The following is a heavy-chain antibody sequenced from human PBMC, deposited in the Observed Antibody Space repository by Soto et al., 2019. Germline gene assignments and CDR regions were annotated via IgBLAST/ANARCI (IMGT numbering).Heavy chain of an antibody. D-gene: IGHD2-15*01. J-gene: IGHJ4*02. Sequence: SETLSLTCAVYGGSFSGYYWSWIRQPPGKGLEWIGEINHSGSTNYNPSLKSRVTISVDTSKNQFSLKLSSVTAADTAVYYCAREGYCSGGSCYSRTLDYWGQGTLVTVSS. CDR3: AREGYCSGGSCYSRTLDY. V-gene: IGHV4-34*01. CDR1: GGSFSGYY. CDR2: INHSGST.